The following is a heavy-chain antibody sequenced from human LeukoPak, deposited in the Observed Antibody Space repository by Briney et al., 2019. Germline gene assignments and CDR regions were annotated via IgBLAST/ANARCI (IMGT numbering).Heavy chain of an antibody. CDR1: GFTFSNHA. CDR3: AKDRSQEAIYKGALDV. D-gene: IGHD5-24*01. Sequence: GGSLRLSCVASGFTFSNHAMHWVRQAPGKGLEWVAIIASDGTKAYYADSVKGRFSISRDNSKNTVDLQMNTLRTEDTAIYYCAKDRSQEAIYKGALDVWGQGTTVTVSS. CDR2: IASDGTKA. J-gene: IGHJ6*02. V-gene: IGHV3-30-3*01.